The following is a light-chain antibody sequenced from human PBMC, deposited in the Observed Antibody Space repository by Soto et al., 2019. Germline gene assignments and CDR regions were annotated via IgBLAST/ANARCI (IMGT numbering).Light chain of an antibody. CDR1: QSVSTS. CDR2: DAS. J-gene: IGKJ1*01. V-gene: IGKV3-11*01. CDR3: QVRDVWPT. Sequence: EIVLTQSPATLSLSPGERAALSCRASQSVSTSLAWYQHKPGQAPRVIIYDASKRAPGIPARFSGSGSGTDFTLTNSSLEPEDFAVYYCQVRDVWPTFGQGTKVDIK.